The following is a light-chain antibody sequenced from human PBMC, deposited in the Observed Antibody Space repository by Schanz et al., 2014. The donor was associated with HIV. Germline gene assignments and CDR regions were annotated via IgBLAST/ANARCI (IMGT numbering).Light chain of an antibody. V-gene: IGLV1-40*01. CDR3: ATWDDNLSGVI. CDR1: SSNIGANYD. Sequence: QSVLTQPPSVSGAPGQGVTISCSGSSSNIGANYDVHWYQQLPGTAPKLLIYGNINRPSGVPDRFSASKSGTSASLAITGLRSEDEAHYFCATWDDNLSGVIFGGGTKLTVL. J-gene: IGLJ2*01. CDR2: GNI.